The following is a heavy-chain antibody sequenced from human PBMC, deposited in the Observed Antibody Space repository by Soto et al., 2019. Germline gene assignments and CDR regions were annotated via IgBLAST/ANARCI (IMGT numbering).Heavy chain of an antibody. D-gene: IGHD1-26*01. J-gene: IGHJ4*02. CDR1: GFTFSSYS. V-gene: IGHV3-48*02. CDR2: ISSSSTI. Sequence: GGSLRLSCAASGFTFSSYSMNWVRQAPGKGLEWVSYISSSSTIYYADSVKGRFTISRDNAKNSPYLQMNSLRDEDTAVYYCAREVPSSGSYPFPLDYWGQGTLVTVSS. CDR3: AREVPSSGSYPFPLDY.